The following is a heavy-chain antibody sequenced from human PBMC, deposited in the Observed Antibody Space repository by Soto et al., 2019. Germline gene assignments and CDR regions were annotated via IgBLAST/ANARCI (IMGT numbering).Heavy chain of an antibody. D-gene: IGHD1-1*01. V-gene: IGHV3-23*01. CDR3: ARTITGYFWAGAY. CDR1: GFTFNMYA. J-gene: IGHJ1*01. Sequence: GGSLRLSCAASGFTFNMYAMSWVRQSPGKGLEWVSGIGGSGANTYYADFVKGRFTISRDNSKNTLYLQMDSLRAEDTAIYYCARTITGYFWAGAYWGQGTLVTVSS. CDR2: IGGSGANT.